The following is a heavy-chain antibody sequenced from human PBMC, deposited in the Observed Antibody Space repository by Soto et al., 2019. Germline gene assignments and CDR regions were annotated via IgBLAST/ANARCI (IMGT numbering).Heavy chain of an antibody. J-gene: IGHJ4*02. CDR1: GFTFSSYP. D-gene: IGHD5-12*01. V-gene: IGHV3-23*01. CDR2: IVASGGIT. CDR3: AKNSAATIRVGYDY. Sequence: EVQLLESGGGLAQPGGSLRLSCAASGFTFSSYPMSWVHQAPGQGLEWVSGIVASGGITYYADSVKGRFTISRDNSKNTLYLQMNSLRAEDTAVYYCAKNSAATIRVGYDYWAREPWSPSPQ.